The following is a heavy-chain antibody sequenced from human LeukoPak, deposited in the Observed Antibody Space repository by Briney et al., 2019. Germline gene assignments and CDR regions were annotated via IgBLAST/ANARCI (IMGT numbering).Heavy chain of an antibody. Sequence: GGSLRLSCAASGFTFNDYEFNWVRQAPGKGLEWVSYISSSGSTIYYADSVKGRFTISRDNAKNSLYLQMNSLRAEDTAVYYCAELGITMIGGVWGQGTLVIVSS. J-gene: IGHJ4*02. CDR3: AELGITMIGGV. CDR1: GFTFNDYE. CDR2: ISSSGSTI. D-gene: IGHD3-10*02. V-gene: IGHV3-48*03.